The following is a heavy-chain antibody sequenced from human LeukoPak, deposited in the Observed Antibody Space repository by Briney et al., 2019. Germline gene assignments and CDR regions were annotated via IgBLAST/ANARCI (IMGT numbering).Heavy chain of an antibody. J-gene: IGHJ4*02. CDR3: ARDGGSSSGWQGFDY. Sequence: GASVTVSCKASGYAFTGYYMHWVRQAPGQGLEWMGWINPNSGGTNYAQKFQGRVTMTRDTSISTAYMELSRLRSDDTAVYYCARDGGSSSGWQGFDYWGQGTLVTVSS. CDR1: GYAFTGYY. V-gene: IGHV1-2*02. CDR2: INPNSGGT. D-gene: IGHD6-19*01.